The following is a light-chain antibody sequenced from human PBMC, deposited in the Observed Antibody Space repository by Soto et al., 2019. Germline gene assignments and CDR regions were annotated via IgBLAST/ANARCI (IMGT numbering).Light chain of an antibody. Sequence: AIQITQSPSSLSASVGARVTITCRASQGIRNDLGWYQQKPGKAPKLLIYAASSLQSGVPSRFSGSGSRTDFPLPIRSLPPEDAGPYSWLQHQSYVPTFGKRATVDI. CDR1: QGIRND. J-gene: IGKJ1*01. CDR2: AAS. V-gene: IGKV1-6*01. CDR3: LQHQSYVPT.